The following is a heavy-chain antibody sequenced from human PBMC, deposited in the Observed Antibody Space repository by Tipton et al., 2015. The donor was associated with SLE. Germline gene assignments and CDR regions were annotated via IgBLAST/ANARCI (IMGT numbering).Heavy chain of an antibody. CDR2: MFISGST. CDR3: ARLSSSWDPGAFDI. D-gene: IGHD6-13*01. Sequence: TLSLTCTVSGGSIRHGSYYWRWMRQPAGKGRVYLWCMFISGSTNYNPSLKSRVTISIDKSKNQFSLKLSSVTAADTAVYYCARLSSSWDPGAFDIWGQGTMVTVSS. J-gene: IGHJ3*02. CDR1: GGSIRHGSYY. V-gene: IGHV4-61*02.